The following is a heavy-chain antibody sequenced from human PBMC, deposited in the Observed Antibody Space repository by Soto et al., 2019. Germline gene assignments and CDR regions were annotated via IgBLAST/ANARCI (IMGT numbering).Heavy chain of an antibody. CDR1: GDTFPSDE. Sequence: AGVQVSCQASGDTFPSDEINRVRHATGQGLEWMGWINPNSGNKGYAQKFQGRVTMTRNNSISTGYMELSSLRAEDTDVYYCVRLRYCSGGSCRRGNWFDPWGQGTLVTVSS. J-gene: IGHJ5*02. CDR3: VRLRYCSGGSCRRGNWFDP. V-gene: IGHV1-8*01. CDR2: INPNSGNK. D-gene: IGHD2-15*01.